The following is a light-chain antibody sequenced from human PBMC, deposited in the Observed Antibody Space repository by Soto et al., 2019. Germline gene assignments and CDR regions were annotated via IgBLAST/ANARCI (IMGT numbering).Light chain of an antibody. CDR3: SSYTSSNTVGL. V-gene: IGLV2-14*01. CDR2: DVS. CDR1: SSDIGGYKY. J-gene: IGLJ3*02. Sequence: QSALTQPASVSGSPGQSITISCTGTSSDIGGYKYVSWYQQHPGKAPKLMIYDVSNRPSGVSNRFSGSKSGNTASLTISGLQAEDEADYYCSSYTSSNTVGLFGGGTKLTVL.